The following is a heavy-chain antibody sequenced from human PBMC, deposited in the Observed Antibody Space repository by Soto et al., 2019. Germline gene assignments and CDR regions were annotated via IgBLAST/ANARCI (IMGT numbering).Heavy chain of an antibody. CDR1: GGSISSSYW. CDR3: ARSDTSMADY. J-gene: IGHJ4*02. CDR2: IYHSGNT. V-gene: IGHV4-4*02. Sequence: QVQLQESGPGLVKPSGTLSLTCAVSGGSISSSYWWSWVRQPPGKGLEWIGQIYHSGNTNYNPSLKGRVSISLDTSKNQFSLRVHSVTAADTAVYYCARSDTSMADYWGQGTLVTVSS. D-gene: IGHD5-18*01.